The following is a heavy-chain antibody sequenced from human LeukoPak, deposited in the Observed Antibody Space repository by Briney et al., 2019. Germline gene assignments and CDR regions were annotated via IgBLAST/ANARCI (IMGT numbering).Heavy chain of an antibody. D-gene: IGHD3-10*01. CDR1: GGSITNTNY. V-gene: IGHV4-4*02. CDR3: ARHITYGSGSYRGNDY. Sequence: PSETLSLTCGVSGGSITNTNYWTWVRQPPGKGLEWIGEVNLQGSTNYNPSLMGRVAISVDTSENHISLQLTSVTAADTAVYYCARHITYGSGSYRGNDYWGQGTLVTVSS. CDR2: VNLQGST. J-gene: IGHJ4*02.